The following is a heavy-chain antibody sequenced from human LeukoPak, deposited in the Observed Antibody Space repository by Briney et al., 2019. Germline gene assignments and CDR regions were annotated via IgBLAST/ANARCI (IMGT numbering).Heavy chain of an antibody. CDR1: GFTFSSHG. Sequence: GGSLRLSCGASGFTFSSHGMNWVRQAPGKGLEWVSGISPSGGITYYTDSVKGRFTISRDNSKNTLYLQMNSLRAEDTAVYYCAGDPTTILTVTAAYFDYWGQGTLVTVSS. V-gene: IGHV3-23*01. CDR2: ISPSGGIT. J-gene: IGHJ4*02. D-gene: IGHD2-21*02. CDR3: AGDPTTILTVTAAYFDY.